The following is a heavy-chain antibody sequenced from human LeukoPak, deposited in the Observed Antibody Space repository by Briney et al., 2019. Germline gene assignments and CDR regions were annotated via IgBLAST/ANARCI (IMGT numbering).Heavy chain of an antibody. CDR1: GDSISSCCYF. J-gene: IGHJ4*02. Sequence: SETLSLTCTVSGDSISSCCYFWGWIRQPPGKGLEWIGSIYYSGSTYYNPSLKSRVTISVDTSKNQFSLKLSSVTAADTAVYYCARKGSYYYDSSGYYYPFDYWGQGTLVTVSS. D-gene: IGHD3-22*01. V-gene: IGHV4-39*07. CDR3: ARKGSYYYDSSGYYYPFDY. CDR2: IYYSGST.